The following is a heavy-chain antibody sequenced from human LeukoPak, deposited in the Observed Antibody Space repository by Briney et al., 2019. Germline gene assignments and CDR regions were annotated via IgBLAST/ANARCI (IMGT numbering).Heavy chain of an antibody. CDR3: ARLGPAAGAQYFQH. CDR1: GGSISSYY. CDR2: IYYSGST. Sequence: SETLSLTCTVSGGSISSYYWSWIRQPPGKGLEWIGYIYYSGSTNYNPSLKSRVTISVDTSKNQFSLKLTSVTAADTAVYYCARLGPAAGAQYFQHWGQGTLVTVSS. J-gene: IGHJ1*01. D-gene: IGHD6-13*01. V-gene: IGHV4-59*08.